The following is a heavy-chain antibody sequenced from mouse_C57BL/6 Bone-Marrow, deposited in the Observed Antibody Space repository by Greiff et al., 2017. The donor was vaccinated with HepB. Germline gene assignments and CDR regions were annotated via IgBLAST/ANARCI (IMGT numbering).Heavy chain of an antibody. Sequence: QVQLQQPGPELVKPGASVKLSCKASGYTFTSYWMHWVKQKPGQGLEWIGNINPSNGGTNYNEKFKSQATLTVNNSTSTVYMQLSSLTSEDSAVYYCARSDPPSSTVALGAYWGQGTTLTVTS. CDR2: INPSNGGT. CDR3: ARSDPPSSTVALGAY. J-gene: IGHJ2*01. D-gene: IGHD1-1*01. V-gene: IGHV1-53*01. CDR1: GYTFTSYW.